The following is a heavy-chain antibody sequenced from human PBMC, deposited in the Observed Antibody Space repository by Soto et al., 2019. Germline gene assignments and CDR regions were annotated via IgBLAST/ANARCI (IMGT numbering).Heavy chain of an antibody. D-gene: IGHD3-9*01. CDR3: ARAPNLLTVKYYFDY. V-gene: IGHV1-69*01. CDR1: GGTFSSYS. Sequence: QVQLVQSGAEVKKPGSSVKVSCKASGGTFSSYSINWVRQAPGQGLEWMGGIIPIFGTANNAQKFQGRVTITADESVTTVYMELSSLRSEDTAVYYCARAPNLLTVKYYFDYWGQGTLVTVSS. CDR2: IIPIFGTA. J-gene: IGHJ4*02.